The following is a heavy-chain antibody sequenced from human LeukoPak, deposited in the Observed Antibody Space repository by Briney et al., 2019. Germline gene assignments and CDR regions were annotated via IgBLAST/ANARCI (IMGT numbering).Heavy chain of an antibody. CDR2: IYHSGST. D-gene: IGHD4-23*01. Sequence: SETLSLTCTVSGDSISSYYWSWIRQPPGKGLEWIGYIYHSGSTNYNPSLKSRVTISVDTSKNQFSLKLSSVTAADTAVYYCARHEYGGNGPFDHWGQGTLVTVSS. CDR3: ARHEYGGNGPFDH. J-gene: IGHJ4*02. V-gene: IGHV4-59*08. CDR1: GDSISSYY.